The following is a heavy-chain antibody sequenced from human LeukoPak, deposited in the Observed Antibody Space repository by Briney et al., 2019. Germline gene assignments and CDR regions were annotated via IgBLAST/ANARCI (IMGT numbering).Heavy chain of an antibody. Sequence: GGSLRLSCAASGFTFSNAWMSWVRQAPGKGLEWVGRIESKTDGGTTDYAAPVKGRFTISRDNAKNSLYLQMNSLRAEDTAVYYCARPGNYYGSGSPRPDYWGQGTLVTVSS. J-gene: IGHJ4*02. CDR3: ARPGNYYGSGSPRPDY. V-gene: IGHV3-15*04. CDR2: IESKTDGGTT. CDR1: GFTFSNAW. D-gene: IGHD3-10*01.